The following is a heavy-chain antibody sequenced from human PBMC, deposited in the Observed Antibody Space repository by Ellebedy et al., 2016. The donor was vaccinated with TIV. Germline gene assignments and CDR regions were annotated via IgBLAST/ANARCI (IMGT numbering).Heavy chain of an antibody. V-gene: IGHV4-34*01. Sequence: MPSETLSLTCTVSGGSISSYYWSWIRQSPGKGLEWIGEINRRGGTSSNPSLKSRVTISQDKSKSQFSLTLSSVTAADTAVYYCARGVMVTASNNWFDPWGQGTLVTVTS. CDR3: ARGVMVTASNNWFDP. CDR1: GGSISSYY. D-gene: IGHD2-21*02. CDR2: INRRGGT. J-gene: IGHJ5*02.